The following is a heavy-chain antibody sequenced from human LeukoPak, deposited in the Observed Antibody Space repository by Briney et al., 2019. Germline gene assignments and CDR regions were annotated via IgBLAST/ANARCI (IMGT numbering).Heavy chain of an antibody. CDR3: ARARDSSGYPDAFDV. Sequence: GESLKISCAASGFTFSSYSMNWVRQAPGKGLEWVSSITHNGDSIYYAASVKGQFTVSRDNAREALYLQMNSLRVEDTAVYYCARARDSSGYPDAFDVWGQGTMVTVSS. V-gene: IGHV3-21*01. CDR1: GFTFSSYS. CDR2: ITHNGDSI. J-gene: IGHJ3*01. D-gene: IGHD3-22*01.